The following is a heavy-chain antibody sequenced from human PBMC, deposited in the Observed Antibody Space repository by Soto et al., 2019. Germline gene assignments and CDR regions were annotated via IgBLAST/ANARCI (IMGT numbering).Heavy chain of an antibody. CDR3: ARGNPGDYYYDSSGYYFDY. D-gene: IGHD3-22*01. Sequence: GASVKVSCKASGYTFTSYGISWVRQAPGQGLEWMGWISAYNGNTNYAQKLQGRVTMTTDTSTSTAYMELRSLRSDDTAVYYCARGNPGDYYYDSSGYYFDYWGQGTLVTVSS. J-gene: IGHJ4*02. CDR1: GYTFTSYG. V-gene: IGHV1-18*01. CDR2: ISAYNGNT.